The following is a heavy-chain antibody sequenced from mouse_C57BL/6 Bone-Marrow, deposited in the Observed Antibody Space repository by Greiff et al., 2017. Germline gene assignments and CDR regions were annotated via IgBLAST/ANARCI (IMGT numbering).Heavy chain of an antibody. CDR1: GYTFTSYW. D-gene: IGHD2-4*01. V-gene: IGHV1-50*01. Sequence: QVQLQQPGAELVKPGASVKLSCKASGYTFTSYWMQWVKQRPGQGLEWIGEIDPSDSYTNYNQKFKGKATLTVDTSSSTAYMQLSSLTSEDSAVYYCAREEDYDLAMDYWVQGTSVTVSS. J-gene: IGHJ4*01. CDR2: IDPSDSYT. CDR3: AREEDYDLAMDY.